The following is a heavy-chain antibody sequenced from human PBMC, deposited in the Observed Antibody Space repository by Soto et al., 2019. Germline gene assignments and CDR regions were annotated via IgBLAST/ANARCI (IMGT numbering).Heavy chain of an antibody. J-gene: IGHJ5*01. D-gene: IGHD6-13*01. V-gene: IGHV3-11*01. CDR1: GFPFRDYY. CDR3: AREAAEPGTYNWFDS. Sequence: PXGSLRLYCAASGFPFRDYYMSWIRQTPGKGLEWISDISVSGSSIQYADSVKGRFTISRDNAKNSLFLQLNSLGDEDTAIYYCAREAAEPGTYNWFDSWGQGPQVTVSS. CDR2: ISVSGSSI.